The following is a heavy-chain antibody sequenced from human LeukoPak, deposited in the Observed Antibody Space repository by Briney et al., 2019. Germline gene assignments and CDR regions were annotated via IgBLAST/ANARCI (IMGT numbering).Heavy chain of an antibody. V-gene: IGHV1-18*01. CDR1: GYTFTSYG. D-gene: IGHD3-10*01. CDR3: ARGRTHRRLWLGESTGGAFDY. J-gene: IGHJ4*02. Sequence: ASVKVSCKASGYTFTSYGISWVRQAPGQGLEWMGWISGYNGNTNYAQKFQGRVTMTIDTSTSTLYMELRSLRSDDTAVYYCARGRTHRRLWLGESTGGAFDYWGQGTLVTVSS. CDR2: ISGYNGNT.